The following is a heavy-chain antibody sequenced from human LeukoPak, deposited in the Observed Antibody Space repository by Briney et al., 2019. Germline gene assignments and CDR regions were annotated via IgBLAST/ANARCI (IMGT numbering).Heavy chain of an antibody. CDR2: IYPSTGDI. CDR1: GYSFTGYY. D-gene: IGHD6-13*01. CDR3: AREGSGWYAPLAIDY. Sequence: ASVKVSCKASGYSFTGYYVHWVRQAPGQGLEWMGCIYPSTGDIKYAQKFQGRVTLTRDTSVSTVYMDLSRLTSDDTAIYYCAREGSGWYAPLAIDYWGQGTLVTVSS. J-gene: IGHJ4*02. V-gene: IGHV1-2*02.